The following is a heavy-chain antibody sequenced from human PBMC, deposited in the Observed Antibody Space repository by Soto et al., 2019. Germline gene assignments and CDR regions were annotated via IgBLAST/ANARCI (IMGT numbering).Heavy chain of an antibody. J-gene: IGHJ5*02. D-gene: IGHD3-22*01. CDR1: GYRFTSYW. CDR2: IFPSDSDT. V-gene: IGHV5-51*01. CDR3: ARKDKSGYFNWFDP. Sequence: GESLKISCKGSGYRFTSYWIAWVRQMPGKGLEWMGIIFPSDSDTRYSTSFQGQVTISADRSTSTVFLQWASLKASDTAVYFCARKDKSGYFNWFDPWGQGTLVTVSS.